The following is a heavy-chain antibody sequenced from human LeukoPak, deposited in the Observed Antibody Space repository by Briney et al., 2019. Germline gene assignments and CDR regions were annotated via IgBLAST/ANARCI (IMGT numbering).Heavy chain of an antibody. J-gene: IGHJ3*02. V-gene: IGHV3-23*01. CDR3: AKDRARSQRYFDALDI. Sequence: GGSLRLSRAASGFTFSSFAMSWVRQAPGKGLEWVSTISGSGASTYYADSVKGRFTISRVSSKNTLYLQMNSLRAEDTAVYYCAKDRARSQRYFDALDIWGQGTMVIVSS. CDR2: ISGSGAST. D-gene: IGHD1-26*01. CDR1: GFTFSSFA.